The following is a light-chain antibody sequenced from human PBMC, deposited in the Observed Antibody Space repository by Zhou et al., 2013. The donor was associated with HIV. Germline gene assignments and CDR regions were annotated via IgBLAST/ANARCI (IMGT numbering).Light chain of an antibody. CDR1: QSVSSN. CDR2: GAS. CDR3: QRYGGSYT. J-gene: IGKJ2*01. V-gene: IGKV3-15*01. Sequence: EIVMTQSPATLSVSPGERATLSCRASQSVSSNLAWYQQKPGQAPRLLIYGASTRATGIPARISGSGSGRDFTLTISRLEPEDSAVYYCQRYGGSYTFGQGTKLGI.